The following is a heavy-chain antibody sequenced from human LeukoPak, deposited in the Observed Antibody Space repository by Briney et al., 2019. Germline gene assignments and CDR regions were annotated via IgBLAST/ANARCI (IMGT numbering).Heavy chain of an antibody. CDR1: GDSISTYY. V-gene: IGHV4-59*01. CDR3: ARHQRGNSDAFDV. Sequence: SETLSLTCTVSGDSISTYYWSWIRQPPGKGLEWIGYIYYSGSTNYNPSLKSRVTISVDTSKNQFSLKVSSVTAADTAVYYCARHQRGNSDAFDVWGQGTMVTVSS. CDR2: IYYSGST. D-gene: IGHD4-23*01. J-gene: IGHJ3*01.